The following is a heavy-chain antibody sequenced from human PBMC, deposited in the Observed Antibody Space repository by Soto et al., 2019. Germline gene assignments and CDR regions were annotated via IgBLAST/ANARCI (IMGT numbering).Heavy chain of an antibody. D-gene: IGHD5-12*01. J-gene: IGHJ6*02. CDR3: ARNIEMATILGYYHYGMDV. CDR1: GYTFTSYG. Sequence: GASVKVSCKASGYTFTSYGISWVRQAPGQGLEWMGWISAYNGNTNYAQKLQGRVTMTTDTSTSTAYMELRSLRSDDTAVYYCARNIEMATILGYYHYGMDVWGQGTTVTVSS. CDR2: ISAYNGNT. V-gene: IGHV1-18*01.